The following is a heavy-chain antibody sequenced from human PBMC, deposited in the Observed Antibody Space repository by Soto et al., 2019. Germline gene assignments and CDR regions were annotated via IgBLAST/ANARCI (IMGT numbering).Heavy chain of an antibody. CDR2: IYPGDSDT. J-gene: IGHJ6*02. Sequence: PGVSLKISCNGSGYSFTSYWIGWVRQMPGKGLEWMGIIYPGDSDTRYSPSFQGQVTISADKSISTAYLQWSSLKASDTAMYYCARLRFPRSYYYGMDVWGQGTTVTVSS. CDR3: ARLRFPRSYYYGMDV. V-gene: IGHV5-51*01. D-gene: IGHD2-21*01. CDR1: GYSFTSYW.